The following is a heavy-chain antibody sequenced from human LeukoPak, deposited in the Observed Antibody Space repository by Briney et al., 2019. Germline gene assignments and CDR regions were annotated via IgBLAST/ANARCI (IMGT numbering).Heavy chain of an antibody. Sequence: PGGSLRLSCAASGFTFSSYWMSWVRQAPGKGLEWVANIKQDGSEKYYVDSVKGRFTISRDNAKNSLYLQMNSLRAEDTAVYYCAESRGYSYGKVTDYWGQGTLVTVSS. J-gene: IGHJ4*02. D-gene: IGHD5-18*01. CDR1: GFTFSSYW. V-gene: IGHV3-7*03. CDR3: AESRGYSYGKVTDY. CDR2: IKQDGSEK.